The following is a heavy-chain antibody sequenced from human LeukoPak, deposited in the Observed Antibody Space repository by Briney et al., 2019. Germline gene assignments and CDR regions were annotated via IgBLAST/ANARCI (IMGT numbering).Heavy chain of an antibody. V-gene: IGHV3-23*01. CDR3: AKVLDYYGSGSYYTPCFDY. D-gene: IGHD3-10*01. Sequence: GGSLRLSCAASGFTFSSYAMSWVRQAPGKGLEWVSAISGSGGSTYYADSVKGRSTISRDNSKNTLYLQMNSLRAEDTAVYYCAKVLDYYGSGSYYTPCFDYWAREPWSPSPQ. J-gene: IGHJ4*02. CDR2: ISGSGGST. CDR1: GFTFSSYA.